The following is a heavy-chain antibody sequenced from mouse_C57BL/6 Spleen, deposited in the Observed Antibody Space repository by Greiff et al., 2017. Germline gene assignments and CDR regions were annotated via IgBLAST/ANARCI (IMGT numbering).Heavy chain of an antibody. CDR1: GYTFTDYE. D-gene: IGHD1-1*01. V-gene: IGHV1-15*01. CDR2: IDPETGGT. J-gene: IGHJ4*01. Sequence: VQLQQSGAELVRPGASVTLSCKASGYTFTDYEMHWVKQTPVHGLEWIGAIDPETGGTAYNQKFKGKAILTADKSSSTAYMELRSLTSEDSAVYYCTNYYGSSWYAMDYCGQGTSVTVSS. CDR3: TNYYGSSWYAMDY.